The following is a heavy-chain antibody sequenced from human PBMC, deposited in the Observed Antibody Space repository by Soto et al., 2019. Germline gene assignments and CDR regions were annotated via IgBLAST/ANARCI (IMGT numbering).Heavy chain of an antibody. CDR3: ARDSPPVDY. J-gene: IGHJ4*02. Sequence: QVQLVQSGAEVKKPGASVKVSCKASGYTFSNYGISWVRQAPGQGLEWMGWISAYNGNTKYAQKLQGRVPMTTDPSTSTADMGLRSLRSDDTALYYCARDSPPVDYWGQGTLVTVSS. V-gene: IGHV1-18*01. CDR2: ISAYNGNT. CDR1: GYTFSNYG.